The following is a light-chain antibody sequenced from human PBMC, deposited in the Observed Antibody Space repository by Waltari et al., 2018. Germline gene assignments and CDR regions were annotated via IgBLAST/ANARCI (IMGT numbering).Light chain of an antibody. CDR2: QAS. CDR1: QSIRSW. CDR3: QQYITYWGT. V-gene: IGKV1-5*03. J-gene: IGKJ2*01. Sequence: DIQMTQSPSILSASVGDRVTITCRASQSIRSWLAWYQQKPGKAPKLLISQASSLESGVPSRFSGSGSGTEFTLTISSLQPDDFAVYYCQQYITYWGTFGHGTKLEIK.